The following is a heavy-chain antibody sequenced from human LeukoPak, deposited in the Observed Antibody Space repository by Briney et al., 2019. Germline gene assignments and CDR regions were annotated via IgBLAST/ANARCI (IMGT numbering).Heavy chain of an antibody. D-gene: IGHD4-11*01. J-gene: IGHJ5*02. CDR1: GGSISSGGYY. CDR3: ARETTVTTKGGFDP. V-gene: IGHV4-31*03. CDR2: IYYSGST. Sequence: PSETLSLTCTVSGGSISSGGYYWSWIRQHPGKGLEWIGYIYYSGSTYYNPSLKSRVTISVDTSKNQFSLKLSSVTAADTAVYYCARETTVTTKGGFDPWGQGTLVTVSS.